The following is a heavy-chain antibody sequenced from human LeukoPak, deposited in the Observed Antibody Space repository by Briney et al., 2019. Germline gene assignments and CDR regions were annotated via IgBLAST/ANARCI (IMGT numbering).Heavy chain of an antibody. V-gene: IGHV3-30*18. CDR1: GFTFSSYG. CDR3: AKDGSPDETVYAIPERDYYYMDV. J-gene: IGHJ6*03. D-gene: IGHD2-8*01. Sequence: GSLRLSCAASGFTFSSYGMHWVRQAPGNGLEWVAVISYDGSNKYYADSVKGRFTISRDNSKNTLYLQMNSLRAEDTAVYYCAKDGSPDETVYAIPERDYYYMDVWGKGTTVTVSS. CDR2: ISYDGSNK.